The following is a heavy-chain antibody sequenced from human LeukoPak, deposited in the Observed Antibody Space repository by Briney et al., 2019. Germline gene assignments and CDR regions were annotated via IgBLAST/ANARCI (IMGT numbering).Heavy chain of an antibody. Sequence: PGGSLRLSCAVSGITLSNYGMSWVRQAPGKGLEWVAGISDSGGRTNYADSVKGRFTISRDSTKNTLYLQMNSLRAEDTAIYYCARVIRAAPGKGYFDYWGQGTLVTVSS. V-gene: IGHV3-23*01. J-gene: IGHJ4*02. D-gene: IGHD6-13*01. CDR1: GITLSNYG. CDR2: ISDSGGRT. CDR3: ARVIRAAPGKGYFDY.